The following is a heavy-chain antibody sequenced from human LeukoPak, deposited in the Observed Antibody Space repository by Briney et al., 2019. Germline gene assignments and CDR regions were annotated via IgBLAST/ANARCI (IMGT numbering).Heavy chain of an antibody. CDR2: IYYSGST. V-gene: IGHV4-39*01. J-gene: IGHJ4*02. D-gene: IGHD3-3*01. Sequence: SETLSLTCTVSGGSISSSSYYWGWIRQPPGKGLEWIGSIYYSGSTYYNPSLKSRVTISVDTSKNQFSLKLSSVTAADTAVYYCARQVYYDFWSGYYFFDYWGQGTLVTVSS. CDR3: ARQVYYDFWSGYYFFDY. CDR1: GGSISSSSYY.